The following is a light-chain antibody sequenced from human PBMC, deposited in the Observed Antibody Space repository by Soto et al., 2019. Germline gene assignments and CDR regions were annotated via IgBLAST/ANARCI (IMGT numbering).Light chain of an antibody. J-gene: IGKJ5*01. CDR1: QTISSW. CDR3: QQYENLPT. Sequence: DIQMTQSPSTLSGSVGDRVTITCRASQTISSWLAWYQQKPGKAPKLLIYDASNLEAGVPSRFRGSGSGTDFTFTISRLQPEDIATYYCQQYENLPTFGKGTRLEIK. CDR2: DAS. V-gene: IGKV1-33*01.